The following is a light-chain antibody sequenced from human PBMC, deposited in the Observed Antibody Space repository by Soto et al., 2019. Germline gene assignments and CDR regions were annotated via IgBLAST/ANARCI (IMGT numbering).Light chain of an antibody. CDR1: QSVLYSSNNKNY. CDR3: QQSYSSPVT. Sequence: DIVMTQSPDSLAVSLGERATINCKSSQSVLYSSNNKNYFAWYQQKPGQPPKLLIYWASTRESGVPDRFSGSGSGTDFTLTISSLQAEDVAVYYCQQSYSSPVTFGQGTRLEIK. V-gene: IGKV4-1*01. J-gene: IGKJ5*01. CDR2: WAS.